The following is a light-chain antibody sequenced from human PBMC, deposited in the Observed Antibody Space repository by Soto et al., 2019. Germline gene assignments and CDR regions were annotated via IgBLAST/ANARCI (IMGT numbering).Light chain of an antibody. CDR3: QQYGSSDYT. CDR2: GAS. J-gene: IGKJ2*01. V-gene: IGKV3-20*01. Sequence: EIVLTQSPGTLSLSPGERATLSCRASQSVSSSYLAWYQQKPGQAPRLLIYGASSRATGIPDRFSGSGSGTDFTLTISRLEPEDFAVYYCQQYGSSDYTFGQGTKLEIK. CDR1: QSVSSSY.